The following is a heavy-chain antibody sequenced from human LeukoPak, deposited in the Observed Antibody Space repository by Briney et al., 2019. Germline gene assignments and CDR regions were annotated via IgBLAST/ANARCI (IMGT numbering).Heavy chain of an antibody. CDR1: GFTFSSYW. CDR2: INNDGSTT. Sequence: GGSLRLSCAVSGFTFSSYWMHWVRQAPGKGLVWVSRINNDGSTTAYADSVKGRFTISRDNTKNTLYLQMNSLRAEDTAVYYCARVNPTSSGFYAYWGQGTLVTVSS. D-gene: IGHD3-22*01. CDR3: ARVNPTSSGFYAY. V-gene: IGHV3-74*01. J-gene: IGHJ4*02.